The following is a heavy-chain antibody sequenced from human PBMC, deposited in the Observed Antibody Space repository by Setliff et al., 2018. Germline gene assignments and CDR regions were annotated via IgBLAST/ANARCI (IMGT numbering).Heavy chain of an antibody. Sequence: LSLTCTVSSGSISSYYWSWIRQPPGKGLEWIGYIYYSGSTNYNPSLKSRVTISVDTSKNQFSLKLSSVTAADTAVYYCAREHGYSYGQTYYYYGMDVWGQGTTVTVSS. CDR2: IYYSGST. CDR3: AREHGYSYGQTYYYYGMDV. CDR1: SGSISSYY. V-gene: IGHV4-59*01. D-gene: IGHD5-18*01. J-gene: IGHJ6*02.